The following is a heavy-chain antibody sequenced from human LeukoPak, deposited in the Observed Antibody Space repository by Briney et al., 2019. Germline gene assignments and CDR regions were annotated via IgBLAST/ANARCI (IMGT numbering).Heavy chain of an antibody. V-gene: IGHV5-51*01. J-gene: IGHJ4*02. CDR1: GXCFNSYW. Sequence: GESLKISCKGSGXCFNSYWIGWVRQVPGKGLEWGGIIYPGDSDTRYSPSFQGQVTISADKSISTAYLQWSSLKASDTAIYYCARSYCSGGSCYDYWGQGTLVTVSS. D-gene: IGHD2-15*01. CDR2: IYPGDSDT. CDR3: ARSYCSGGSCYDY.